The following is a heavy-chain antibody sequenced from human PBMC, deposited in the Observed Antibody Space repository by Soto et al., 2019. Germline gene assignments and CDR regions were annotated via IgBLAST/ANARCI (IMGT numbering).Heavy chain of an antibody. V-gene: IGHV4-31*03. J-gene: IGHJ6*02. Sequence: QVQLQESGPGLVKPSQTLSLTCTVSGGSISSGGYYWSWIRQHPGKGLEWIGYIYYSGSTYYNPCLKSRVTIAVDTAKNQFSLKLSSVTAADTAVYYCAREGGGYIAVSNGYGMDVWGQGTTVTVSS. CDR1: GGSISSGGYY. CDR3: AREGGGYIAVSNGYGMDV. D-gene: IGHD6-19*01. CDR2: IYYSGST.